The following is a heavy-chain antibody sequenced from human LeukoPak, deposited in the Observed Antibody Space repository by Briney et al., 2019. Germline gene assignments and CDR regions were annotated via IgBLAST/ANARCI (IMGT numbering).Heavy chain of an antibody. CDR1: GFTFSSYG. CDR2: IRYDGSNK. V-gene: IGHV3-30*02. CDR3: AKGQLERRVASALDI. D-gene: IGHD1-1*01. Sequence: GGSLRLSCAASGFTFSSYGMHWVRQAPGKGLEWVAFIRYDGSNKYYADSVKGRFTISRDNSKNTLYLQMNSLRAEDTAVYYCAKGQLERRVASALDIWGQGTMVTVSS. J-gene: IGHJ3*02.